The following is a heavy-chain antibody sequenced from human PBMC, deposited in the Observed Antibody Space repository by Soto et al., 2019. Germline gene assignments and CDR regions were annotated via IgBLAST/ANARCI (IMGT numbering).Heavy chain of an antibody. Sequence: QLQLRASGPGLVKPAETLSLSCTVSGDSISNTTYFWGWIRQPPGKGLEWIASIYHSGTTYHNPSLKRRVTVPQARSKNRFSLRVGSVTAADAAVYYCVTHDVGIVNNWGQGTLVTVSS. V-gene: IGHV4-39*01. CDR2: IYHSGTT. D-gene: IGHD1-26*01. J-gene: IGHJ4*02. CDR3: VTHDVGIVNN. CDR1: GDSISNTTYF.